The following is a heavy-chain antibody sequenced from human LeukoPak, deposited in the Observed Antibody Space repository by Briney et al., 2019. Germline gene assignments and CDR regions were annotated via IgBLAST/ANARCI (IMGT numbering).Heavy chain of an antibody. CDR1: GGSFSGYY. CDR2: INHSGST. Sequence: PSETLSLTCAVCGGSFSGYYWSWIRQPPGKGLEWIGEINHSGSTNYNPSLKSRVTISVDTSKNQFSLKLSSVTAADTAVYYCARHAKRALMNWFDPWGQGTLVTVSS. V-gene: IGHV4-34*01. D-gene: IGHD2-8*01. J-gene: IGHJ5*02. CDR3: ARHAKRALMNWFDP.